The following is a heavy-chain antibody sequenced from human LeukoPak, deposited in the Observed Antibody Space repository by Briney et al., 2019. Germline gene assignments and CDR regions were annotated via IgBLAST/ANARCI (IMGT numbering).Heavy chain of an antibody. J-gene: IGHJ4*02. CDR3: ARTHYLRGSLPIDY. CDR2: IYYSGST. D-gene: IGHD1-26*01. CDR1: GGSISSGGYY. V-gene: IGHV4-31*03. Sequence: SETLSLTCTVSGGSISSGGYYWSWIRQHPGKGLEWIGYIYYSGSTYYNPSLKSRVTISVDTSKNQFSLKLSSVTAADTAVYYCARTHYLRGSLPIDYWGQGTLVTVSS.